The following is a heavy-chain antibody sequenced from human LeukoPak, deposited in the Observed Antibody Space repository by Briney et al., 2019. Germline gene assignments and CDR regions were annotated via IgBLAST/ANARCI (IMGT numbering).Heavy chain of an antibody. CDR2: IKQDGSEK. V-gene: IGHV3-7*01. D-gene: IGHD3-10*01. J-gene: IGHJ6*03. CDR1: GFAFSTYW. CDR3: ARVSSKATVRGLITKKNYYYYYMDV. Sequence: GGSLRLSCAASGFAFSTYWMSWVRQAPGKGLEWVANIKQDGSEKYYVDSVKGRFTISRDNAKNSLYLQMNSLRAEDTAVYYCARVSSKATVRGLITKKNYYYYYMDVWGKGTTVTISS.